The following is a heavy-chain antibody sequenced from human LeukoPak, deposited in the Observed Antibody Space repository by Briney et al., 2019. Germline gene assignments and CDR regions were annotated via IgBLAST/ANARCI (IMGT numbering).Heavy chain of an antibody. CDR1: GFTFDDYA. Sequence: HPGRSLRLSCAASGFTFDDYAMHWVRQAPGKGLEWVSGISWNSGSIGYADSVKGRFTISRDNAKNSLYLQMNSLRAEDTALYYCAKGLDSSGYYFPYDAFDIWGQGTMVTVSS. D-gene: IGHD3-22*01. CDR2: ISWNSGSI. V-gene: IGHV3-9*01. CDR3: AKGLDSSGYYFPYDAFDI. J-gene: IGHJ3*02.